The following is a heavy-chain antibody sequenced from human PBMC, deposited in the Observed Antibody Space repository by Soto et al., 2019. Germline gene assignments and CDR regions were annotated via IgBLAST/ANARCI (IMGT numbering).Heavy chain of an antibody. J-gene: IGHJ6*02. CDR1: GFTFSNYR. V-gene: IGHV3-21*06. CDR2: ISGSGKDT. CDR3: ARVHLVRTSSYYCGMDV. Sequence: GSLRLSCATSGFTFSNYRMNWVREAPGKGLEWVAAISGSGKDTFYRDSVKGRFTISRDNAESSLVLQMNSLTVDDTAVYHCARVHLVRTSSYYCGMDVWGPGTTVTVSS. D-gene: IGHD6-6*01.